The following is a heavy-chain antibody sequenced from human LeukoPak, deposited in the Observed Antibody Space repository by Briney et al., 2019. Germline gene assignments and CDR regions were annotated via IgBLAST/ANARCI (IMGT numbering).Heavy chain of an antibody. D-gene: IGHD2-15*01. CDR1: GFTFSSYS. CDR2: ISSSSSYI. J-gene: IGHJ4*02. CDR3: ARADCSGGSCYFEVTVLVDY. Sequence: GGSLRLSCAASGFTFSSYSMNWVRQAPGKGLEWVSSISSSSSYIYYADSVKGRFTISRDNAKNSLYLQMNSLRAEDTAVYYCARADCSGGSCYFEVTVLVDYWGQGTLVTVSS. V-gene: IGHV3-21*01.